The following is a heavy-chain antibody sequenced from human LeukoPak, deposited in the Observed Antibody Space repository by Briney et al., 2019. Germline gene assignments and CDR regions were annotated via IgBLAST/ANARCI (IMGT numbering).Heavy chain of an antibody. V-gene: IGHV3-15*01. CDR2: IKSKTDGGTT. D-gene: IGHD3-22*01. Sequence: GGSLRPSCAASGFTFSNAWMSWVRQAPGKGLEWVGRIKSKTDGGTTDYAAPVKGRFTISRDDSKNTLYLQMNSLKTEDTAVYYCTTDPQDYYDSSDVWGQGTLVTVSS. CDR1: GFTFSNAW. CDR3: TTDPQDYYDSSDV. J-gene: IGHJ4*02.